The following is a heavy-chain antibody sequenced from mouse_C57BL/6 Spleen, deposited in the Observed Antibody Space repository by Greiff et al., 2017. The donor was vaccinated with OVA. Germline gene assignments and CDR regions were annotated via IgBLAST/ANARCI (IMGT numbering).Heavy chain of an antibody. CDR1: GFTFSDYG. J-gene: IGHJ4*01. Sequence: EVQLVESGGGLVKPGGSLKLSCAASGFTFSDYGMHWVRQAPEKGLEWVAYISSGSSTIYYADTVKGRFTISRDNAKNTLCLQMASLRSEDTAMYYCAKTPYGSSYDYAMDYWGQGTSVTVSS. CDR2: ISSGSSTI. D-gene: IGHD1-1*01. CDR3: AKTPYGSSYDYAMDY. V-gene: IGHV5-17*01.